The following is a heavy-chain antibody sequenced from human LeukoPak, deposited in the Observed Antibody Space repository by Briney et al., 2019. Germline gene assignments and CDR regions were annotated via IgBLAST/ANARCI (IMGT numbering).Heavy chain of an antibody. Sequence: GESLKISCKGSGYSFTNYWIGWVRQMPGEGLEWMGIIYPGDSDTRYSPSFQGQVTMSAGKSNSTAYLQWTTLKASDTAIYYCTIRYSGSYNASWGQGTLVTVSS. CDR3: TIRYSGSYNAS. CDR1: GYSFTNYW. CDR2: IYPGDSDT. V-gene: IGHV5-51*01. J-gene: IGHJ5*02. D-gene: IGHD1-26*01.